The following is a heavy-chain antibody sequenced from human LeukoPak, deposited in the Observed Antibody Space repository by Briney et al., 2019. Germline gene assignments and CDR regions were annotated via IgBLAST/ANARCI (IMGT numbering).Heavy chain of an antibody. Sequence: GGSLRLSCAASGFTVSSNYMSWVRQAPGKGLEWVSVIYSGGSTYYADSVKGRFAISRDNSKNTLYLQMNSLRAEDTAVYYCARKRYYYDSSGFHFDYWGQGTLVTVSS. CDR2: IYSGGST. CDR3: ARKRYYYDSSGFHFDY. CDR1: GFTVSSNY. V-gene: IGHV3-66*01. D-gene: IGHD3-22*01. J-gene: IGHJ4*02.